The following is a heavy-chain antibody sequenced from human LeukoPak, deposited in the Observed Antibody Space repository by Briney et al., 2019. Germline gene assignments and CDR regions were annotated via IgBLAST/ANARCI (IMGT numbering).Heavy chain of an antibody. CDR1: GYTFTSYG. V-gene: IGHV1-69*13. J-gene: IGHJ5*02. D-gene: IGHD1-7*01. CDR3: AREELGFDP. Sequence: ASVKVSCKASGYTFTSYGISWVRQAPGQGLEWMGGIIPIFGTANYAQKFQGRVTITADESTSTAYMELSSLRSEDTAVYYCAREELGFDPWGQGTLVTVSS. CDR2: IIPIFGTA.